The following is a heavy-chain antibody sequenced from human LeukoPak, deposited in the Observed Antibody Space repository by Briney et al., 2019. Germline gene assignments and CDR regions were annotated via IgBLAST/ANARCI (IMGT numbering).Heavy chain of an antibody. Sequence: PGGSLRLSCAASGIIITSYWMSWVRQAPGKGLEWVAVISYDGSNKYYADSVKGRFTISRDNSKNTLYLQMNSLRAEDTAVYYCARDFAYYGMDVWGQGTTVTVSS. V-gene: IGHV3-30-3*01. CDR1: GIIITSYW. CDR2: ISYDGSNK. CDR3: ARDFAYYGMDV. J-gene: IGHJ6*02. D-gene: IGHD3-3*01.